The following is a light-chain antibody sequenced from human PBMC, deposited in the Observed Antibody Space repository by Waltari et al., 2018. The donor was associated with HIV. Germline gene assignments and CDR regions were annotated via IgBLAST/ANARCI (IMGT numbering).Light chain of an antibody. J-gene: IGLJ1*01. CDR3: SSYTSSSTLV. V-gene: IGLV2-14*01. CDR1: SSDVGGYNS. Sequence: QSALTPPASVSGSPGQSITISCTGTSSDVGGYNSVSWFQQHPGKAPQRMIYEVSNRPSGVSNRFSGSKSGNTASLTISGLQAEDEADYYCSSYTSSSTLVFGTGTKVTVL. CDR2: EVS.